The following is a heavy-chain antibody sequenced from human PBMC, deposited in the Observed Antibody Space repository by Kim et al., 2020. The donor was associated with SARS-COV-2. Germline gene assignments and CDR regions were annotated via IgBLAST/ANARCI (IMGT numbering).Heavy chain of an antibody. J-gene: IGHJ5*02. D-gene: IGHD6-13*01. CDR3: ARARIAAAGPIFRVWFDP. V-gene: IGHV1-3*01. CDR2: INAGNGNT. CDR1: GYTFTSYA. Sequence: ASVKVSCKASGYTFTSYAMHWVRQAPGQRLEWMGWINAGNGNTKYSQKFQGRVTITRDTSASTAYMELSSLRSEDTAVYYCARARIAAAGPIFRVWFDPWGQGTLVTVSS.